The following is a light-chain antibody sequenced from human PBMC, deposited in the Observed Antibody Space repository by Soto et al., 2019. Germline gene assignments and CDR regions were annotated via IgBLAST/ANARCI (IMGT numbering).Light chain of an antibody. CDR3: NSYTGSSTYV. CDR1: SSDVGGYNR. CDR2: EVS. V-gene: IGLV2-18*02. J-gene: IGLJ1*01. Sequence: QSLLTQPASVSGSPGQSITISCTGTSSDVGGYNRVSWYQQPPGAAPKLMIYEVSNRPSGVPDRFSGSKSGNTASLTISGLQAEDEADYYCNSYTGSSTYVFGTGTKVTV.